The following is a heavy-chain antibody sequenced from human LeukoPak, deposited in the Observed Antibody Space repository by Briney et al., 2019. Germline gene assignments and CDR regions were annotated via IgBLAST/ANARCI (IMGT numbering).Heavy chain of an antibody. CDR2: ISSSGTTI. CDR1: GFTFSSYN. J-gene: IGHJ4*02. CDR3: ARQKLGTLFDY. Sequence: PGGSLRLSCAASGFTFSSYNMNWVRQAPGKGLEWISYISSSGTTIYYADSVKGRFTISRDNSKNTLYLQMNSLRAEDTAVYYCARQKLGTLFDYWGQGTLVTVSS. V-gene: IGHV3-48*01. D-gene: IGHD7-27*01.